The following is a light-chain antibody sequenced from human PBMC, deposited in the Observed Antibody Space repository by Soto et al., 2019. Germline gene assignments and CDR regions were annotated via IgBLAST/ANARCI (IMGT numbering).Light chain of an antibody. Sequence: EIVLTQSPATLSLSPGGRAALSCRASQSVSSYLAWYQQKPGQAPRLLIYDASNRATGIPARFSGSGSGTDFTLTISSLEPEDFAVYYCQKRSNWPRTFGQGNTGDI. CDR1: QSVSSY. V-gene: IGKV3-11*01. CDR2: DAS. CDR3: QKRSNWPRT. J-gene: IGKJ1*01.